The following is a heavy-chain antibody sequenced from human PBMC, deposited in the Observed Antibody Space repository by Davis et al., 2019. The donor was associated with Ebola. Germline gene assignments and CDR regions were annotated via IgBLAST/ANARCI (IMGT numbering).Heavy chain of an antibody. CDR3: ARERGPFDY. Sequence: SCAASGFTFSSYGMHWVRQAPGKGLEWVAVISYDGSNKYYADSVKGRFTISRDNSKNTLYLQMNSLRAEDTAVYYCARERGPFDYWGQGTLVTVSS. V-gene: IGHV3-30*03. J-gene: IGHJ4*02. CDR2: ISYDGSNK. CDR1: GFTFSSYG.